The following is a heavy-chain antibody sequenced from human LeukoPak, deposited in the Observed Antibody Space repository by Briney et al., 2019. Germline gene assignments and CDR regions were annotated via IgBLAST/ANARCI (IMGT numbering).Heavy chain of an antibody. J-gene: IGHJ6*02. CDR2: IHTGGST. CDR1: GFTVSSNY. Sequence: GGSLRLSCAASGFTVSSNYMSWVRQAPGKGLEWVSVIHTGGSTYYADSVKGRFTISRDTSNNTLYLQMNSLRAEDTAVYYCARAIVVVPAAYYGMDVWGQGTTVTVSS. D-gene: IGHD2-2*01. CDR3: ARAIVVVPAAYYGMDV. V-gene: IGHV3-53*01.